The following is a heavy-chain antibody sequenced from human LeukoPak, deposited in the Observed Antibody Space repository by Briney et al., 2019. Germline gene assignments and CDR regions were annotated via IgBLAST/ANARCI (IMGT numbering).Heavy chain of an antibody. CDR3: ARAKYAYDSSGYYYVTVYYYYMDV. CDR1: GYSISSGYY. J-gene: IGHJ6*03. CDR2: IYHSGSN. Sequence: KPSETLSLTCTVSGYSISSGYYWGWIRQPSGKGLEWIGSIYHSGSNYYNPSLKGRVTISVDTSKNQFSLKLSSVTAADTAVYYCARAKYAYDSSGYYYVTVYYYYMDVWGKGTTVTVSS. D-gene: IGHD3-22*01. V-gene: IGHV4-38-2*02.